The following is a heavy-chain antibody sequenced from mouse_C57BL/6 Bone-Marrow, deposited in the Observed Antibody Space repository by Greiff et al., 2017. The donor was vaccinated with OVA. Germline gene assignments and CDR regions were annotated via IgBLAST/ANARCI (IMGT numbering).Heavy chain of an antibody. J-gene: IGHJ3*01. V-gene: IGHV14-1*01. CDR2: IDPEDGDT. D-gene: IGHD2-1*01. Sequence: EVQLQQSGAELVRPGASVKLSCTASGFNITDYYMHWVKQRPEQGLEWIGRIDPEDGDTEYAPKFQGKATMTADTSSNTAYLQLSSLTSEDTAVYYCTPIYYGIPWFAYWGQGTLVTVSA. CDR3: TPIYYGIPWFAY. CDR1: GFNITDYY.